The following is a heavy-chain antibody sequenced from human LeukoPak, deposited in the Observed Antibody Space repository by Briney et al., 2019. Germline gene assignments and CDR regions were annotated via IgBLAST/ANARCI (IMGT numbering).Heavy chain of an antibody. CDR3: ARDRDYTEGAWFDP. CDR1: GYSFTSHA. J-gene: IGHJ5*02. V-gene: IGHV7-4-1*02. D-gene: IGHD4-11*01. CDR2: INTNTGNP. Sequence: ASVKVSCKGSGYSFTSHAINWVRQAPGQGLEWMGWINTNTGNPTYAQGYTGRFVFSLDTSVSTAYLQISSLKAEDTAVYYCARDRDYTEGAWFDPWGQGTLVTVSS.